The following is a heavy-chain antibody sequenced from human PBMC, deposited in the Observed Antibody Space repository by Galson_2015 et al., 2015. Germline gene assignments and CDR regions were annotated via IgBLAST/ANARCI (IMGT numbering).Heavy chain of an antibody. Sequence: SLRLSCAASGFTVSTNYMNWVRQAPGKGLEWVSVIYSGGSTYYADSVKGRFTISRGNSKNTLYLQRNSLRPEDTAVYYCAGGDALEYFQHWGQGTLVTVSS. V-gene: IGHV3-66*01. CDR2: IYSGGST. J-gene: IGHJ1*01. CDR3: AGGDALEYFQH. CDR1: GFTVSTNY.